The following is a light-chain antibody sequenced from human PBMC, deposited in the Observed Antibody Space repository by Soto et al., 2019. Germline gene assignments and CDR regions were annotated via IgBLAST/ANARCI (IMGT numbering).Light chain of an antibody. Sequence: QSALTQPPSASGSPGQSVTISCTGTSSDVGGYNYVSWYQQHPGKAPKLMIYEVSKRPSGVPDRFSGSKSGNTASLTVSGLHADDEAAYYCSSYAGSNNLVFGGGTQLTVL. V-gene: IGLV2-8*01. CDR2: EVS. CDR3: SSYAGSNNLV. CDR1: SSDVGGYNY. J-gene: IGLJ3*02.